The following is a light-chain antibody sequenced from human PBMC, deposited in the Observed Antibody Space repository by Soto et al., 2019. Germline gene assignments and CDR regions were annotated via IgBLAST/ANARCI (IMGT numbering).Light chain of an antibody. Sequence: DIVMTQSPLSLSVTPGEPASISCRSSQSLLHSNGYNYLDWYLQKPGQSPQLVIYLGSNRASGVHDRFSGSGSGTDFTLKITRVEAEDVGVYYCMQALQTPWTFGQGTKVEIK. J-gene: IGKJ1*01. CDR2: LGS. CDR1: QSLLHSNGYNY. CDR3: MQALQTPWT. V-gene: IGKV2-28*01.